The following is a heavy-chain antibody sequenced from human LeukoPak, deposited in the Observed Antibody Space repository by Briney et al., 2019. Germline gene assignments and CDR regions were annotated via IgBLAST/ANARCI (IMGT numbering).Heavy chain of an antibody. V-gene: IGHV1-2*02. CDR2: INPNSGGT. Sequence: ASVRVSCKASGYTFTGYYMHWVRQAPGQGLEWMGWINPNSGGTNYAQKFQGRVTMTRDTSISTAYMELSRLRSDDTAVYYCAREDSSVSDFDYWGQGTLVTVSS. CDR1: GYTFTGYY. J-gene: IGHJ4*02. CDR3: AREDSSVSDFDY. D-gene: IGHD1-14*01.